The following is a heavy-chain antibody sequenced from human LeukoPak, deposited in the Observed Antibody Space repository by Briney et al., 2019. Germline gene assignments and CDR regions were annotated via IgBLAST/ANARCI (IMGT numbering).Heavy chain of an antibody. D-gene: IGHD1-26*01. CDR2: ISYSGST. V-gene: IGHV4-59*01. CDR1: GGSLSSYY. J-gene: IGHJ3*02. CDR3: ARETRLHSGSYSIEVFDI. Sequence: SETLSLTCTASGGSLSSYYWSWIRQPPGKGLEWIGYISYSGSTDYNPSLKSRVTISLDTSKNQFSLRLSSVTAADTAVYYCARETRLHSGSYSIEVFDIWGQGTMVTVSS.